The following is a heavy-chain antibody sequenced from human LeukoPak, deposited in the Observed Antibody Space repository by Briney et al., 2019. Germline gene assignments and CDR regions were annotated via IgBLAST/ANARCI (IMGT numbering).Heavy chain of an antibody. D-gene: IGHD6-6*01. J-gene: IGHJ3*02. V-gene: IGHV1-2*02. CDR1: GYTFTGYY. Sequence: ASVKVSCKASGYTFTGYYVHWVRQAPGQGLEWMGWINPNSGVTNYAQKFQGRVTMTRDTSVSTAYMELSSLKSDDTAVYYCARDRNSGSSLDIWGQGTMLTVSS. CDR2: INPNSGVT. CDR3: ARDRNSGSSLDI.